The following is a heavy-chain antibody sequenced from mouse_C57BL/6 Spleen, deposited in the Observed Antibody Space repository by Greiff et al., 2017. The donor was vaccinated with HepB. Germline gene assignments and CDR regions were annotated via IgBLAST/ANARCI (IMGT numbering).Heavy chain of an antibody. CDR2: IDPNSGGT. J-gene: IGHJ4*01. CDR1: GYTFTSYW. D-gene: IGHD2-4*01. Sequence: QVQLQQPGAELVKPGASVKLSCKASGYTFTSYWMHWVKQRPGRGLEWIGRIDPNSGGTKYNEKFKSKATLTVDKPSSTAYMQLSSLTSEDYAVYYCARSGDYDAEVGYAMDYWGQGTSVTVSS. CDR3: ARSGDYDAEVGYAMDY. V-gene: IGHV1-72*01.